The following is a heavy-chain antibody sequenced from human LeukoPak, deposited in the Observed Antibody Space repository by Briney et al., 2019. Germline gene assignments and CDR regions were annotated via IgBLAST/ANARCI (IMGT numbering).Heavy chain of an antibody. CDR1: GFTFSSYA. CDR2: ISGSGGST. J-gene: IGHJ5*02. D-gene: IGHD2-21*02. CDR3: AKGGPYCGGDCYSVPWFDL. Sequence: GGSLRLSCAASGFTFSSYAMSWVRQAPGKGLEWVSAISGSGGSTYYADSGKGRFTISRDNSKNTLYLQMNSPRAEDTAVYYCAKGGPYCGGDCYSVPWFDLWGQGTLVTVSS. V-gene: IGHV3-23*01.